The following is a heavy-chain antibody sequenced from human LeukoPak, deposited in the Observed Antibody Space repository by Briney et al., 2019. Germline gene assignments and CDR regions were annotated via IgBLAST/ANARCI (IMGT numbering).Heavy chain of an antibody. V-gene: IGHV1-3*02. CDR2: SIAGNGNT. D-gene: IGHD3-10*01. J-gene: IGHJ4*02. CDR3: ARVVDAYYPQGGHYFDY. Sequence: DTLYLSCKVSGYTFTSGALHWGGQAPRQRGEEWGGSIAGNGNTKYSQEFQCRVTITSDTSARTAYMERSSLRCEDTAVYYCARVVDAYYPQGGHYFDYWGQGTLVTVSS. CDR1: GYTFTSGA.